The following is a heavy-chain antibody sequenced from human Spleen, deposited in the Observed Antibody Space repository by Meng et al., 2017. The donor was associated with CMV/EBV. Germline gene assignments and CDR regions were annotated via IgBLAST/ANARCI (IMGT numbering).Heavy chain of an antibody. V-gene: IGHV4-4*02. D-gene: IGHD6-19*01. J-gene: IGHJ4*02. CDR2: IYPSGHT. CDR1: GGTISSSNW. Sequence: GSLRLSCAVSGGTISSSNWRSWVHQPPGKRLEWIWDIYPSGHTYYNPSLKSRVTISGDKSKNPFSLNLSSLTAADTAVYYCASHKYISGWYTGMDYWGQGTLVTVSS. CDR3: ASHKYISGWYTGMDY.